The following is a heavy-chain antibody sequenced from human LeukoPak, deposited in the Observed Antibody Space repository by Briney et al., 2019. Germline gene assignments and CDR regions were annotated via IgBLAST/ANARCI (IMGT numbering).Heavy chain of an antibody. D-gene: IGHD3-10*01. V-gene: IGHV3-11*01. Sequence: GGFLRLSCAASGFTFSDYYMSWIRQAPGKGLEWVSYISSSGSAIYYADSVKGRFTISRDNAKNSLYLQMNSLRAEDTAVYYCARDRSRSPGSGSYYDYWGQGTLVTVSS. CDR3: ARDRSRSPGSGSYYDY. CDR1: GFTFSDYY. J-gene: IGHJ4*02. CDR2: ISSSGSAI.